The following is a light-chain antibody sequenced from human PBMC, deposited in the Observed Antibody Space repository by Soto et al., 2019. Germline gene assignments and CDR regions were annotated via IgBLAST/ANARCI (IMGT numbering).Light chain of an antibody. CDR2: AAS. J-gene: IGKJ4*01. CDR1: QGISSY. V-gene: IGKV1-8*01. Sequence: AIRMTQSPSSFSASTGDRITITCRASQGISSYLAWYQQKPGKAPKFLIHAASTLQSGVPSRFSGSGSGTDFTLTISSLQSEDFATEYCQQYYSYPLTVGGGTKVEIK. CDR3: QQYYSYPLT.